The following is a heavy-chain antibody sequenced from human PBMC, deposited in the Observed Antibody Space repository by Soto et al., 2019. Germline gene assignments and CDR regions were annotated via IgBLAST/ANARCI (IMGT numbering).Heavy chain of an antibody. D-gene: IGHD3-3*01. J-gene: IGHJ6*03. V-gene: IGHV3-7*01. Sequence: GGSLRLSCAASGFTFGSYWMSWVRQAPGKGLEWVANIKQDGSEKYYVDSVKGRFTISRDNAKNSLYLQMNSLRAEDTAVYYCARGEERTYYDFWSGSWGYYYMDVWGKGTTVTVSS. CDR1: GFTFGSYW. CDR3: ARGEERTYYDFWSGSWGYYYMDV. CDR2: IKQDGSEK.